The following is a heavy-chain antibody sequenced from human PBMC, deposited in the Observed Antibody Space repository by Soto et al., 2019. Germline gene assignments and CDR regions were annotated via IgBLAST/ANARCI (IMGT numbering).Heavy chain of an antibody. D-gene: IGHD2-2*01. Sequence: EVQLLESGGGLVQPGGSLRLSCAASGFTFSSYAMSWVRQAPGKGLEWVSAISGSGGSTYYADSVKGRFTISRDNSKNPLYLKMSSLRAEDTAVYYCAKGRGYCSSSSCYVGSDYWGQGTLVTVSS. V-gene: IGHV3-23*01. J-gene: IGHJ4*02. CDR3: AKGRGYCSSSSCYVGSDY. CDR2: ISGSGGST. CDR1: GFTFSSYA.